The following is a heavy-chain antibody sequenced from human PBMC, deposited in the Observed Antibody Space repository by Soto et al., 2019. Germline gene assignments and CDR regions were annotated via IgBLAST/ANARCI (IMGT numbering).Heavy chain of an antibody. J-gene: IGHJ3*02. CDR3: ATPASIAARYDAFDI. Sequence: QVQLQESGPGLVKPSETLSLTCTVSGGSISSYYWSWIRQPPGKGLEWIGYIYYSGSTNYNPSLKSRVTISVDTSKNQFSLKLSSVTAADTAVYYCATPASIAARYDAFDIWGQGTMVTVSS. D-gene: IGHD6-6*01. CDR1: GGSISSYY. V-gene: IGHV4-59*01. CDR2: IYYSGST.